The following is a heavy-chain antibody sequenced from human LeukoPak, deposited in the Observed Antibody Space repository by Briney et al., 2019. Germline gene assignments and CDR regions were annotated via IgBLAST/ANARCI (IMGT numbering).Heavy chain of an antibody. V-gene: IGHV1-18*01. J-gene: IGHJ4*02. D-gene: IGHD3-22*01. CDR2: ISDYNGNI. Sequence: GASVKVSCKASGYTFTSYVISWVRQAAGQGLEWMGWISDYNGNINYAQKLQGRVTMTTDTATSTAYMARRSLRSDDTAVYYCARQTYYYDSSGYDYVGKTDIPFDYWGQGTLVTVSS. CDR3: ARQTYYYDSSGYDYVGKTDIPFDY. CDR1: GYTFTSYV.